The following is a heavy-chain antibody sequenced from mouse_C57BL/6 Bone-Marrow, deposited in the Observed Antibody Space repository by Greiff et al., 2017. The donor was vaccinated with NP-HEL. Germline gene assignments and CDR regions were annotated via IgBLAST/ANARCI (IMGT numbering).Heavy chain of an antibody. V-gene: IGHV1-7*01. J-gene: IGHJ1*03. Sequence: SGAELAKPGASVRLSCKASGYTFTSYWMHWVKQRAGQGLEWIGYINPSSVYTKNKQKCKDKDTLTADKTASTAYMQLSSLTDEDSAVDYCAREDVDVWGTGTTVTGSS. CDR1: GYTFTSYW. CDR3: AREDVDV. CDR2: INPSSVYT.